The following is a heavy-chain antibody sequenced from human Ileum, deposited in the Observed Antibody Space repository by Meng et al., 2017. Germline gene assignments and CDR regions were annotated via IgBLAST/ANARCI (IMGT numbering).Heavy chain of an antibody. J-gene: IGHJ4*02. Sequence: VPPQESGPGLVKPSGTLSLTCAVSGDSISSRDWWSLVRQPPGKGLEWIGEISQESGRTNYNPSLKSRVTISLDKSKNQFSLNLNSVTAADTAVYYCVRNEGYSLGDWGQGTLVTVSS. CDR2: ISQESGRT. CDR3: VRNEGYSLGD. D-gene: IGHD2-21*01. V-gene: IGHV4-4*02. CDR1: GDSISSRDW.